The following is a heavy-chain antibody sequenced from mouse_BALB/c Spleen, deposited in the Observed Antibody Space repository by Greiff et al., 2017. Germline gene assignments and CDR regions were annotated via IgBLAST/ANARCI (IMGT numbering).Heavy chain of an antibody. CDR2: INSNGGST. V-gene: IGHV5-6-3*01. CDR1: GFTFSSYG. CDR3: ASPYDYDVAWFAY. Sequence: EVMLVESGGGLVQPGGSLKLSCAASGFTFSSYGMSWVRQTPDKRLELVATINSNGGSTYYPDSVKGRFTISRDNAKNTLYLQMSSLKSEDTAMYYCASPYDYDVAWFAYWGQGTLVTVSA. D-gene: IGHD2-4*01. J-gene: IGHJ3*01.